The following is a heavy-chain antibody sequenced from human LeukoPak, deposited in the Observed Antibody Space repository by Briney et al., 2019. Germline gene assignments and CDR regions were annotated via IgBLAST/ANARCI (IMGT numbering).Heavy chain of an antibody. D-gene: IGHD6-19*01. V-gene: IGHV4-34*01. Sequence: SETLSLTCAVYGGSFSGYYWSWIRQPPGKGLEWIGEINHSGSTNYNPSLKSRVTISVDTSKNQFSLKLSSVTAADTAVYYCARLWAVAGDFDYWGQGTLVTVSS. J-gene: IGHJ4*02. CDR1: GGSFSGYY. CDR3: ARLWAVAGDFDY. CDR2: INHSGST.